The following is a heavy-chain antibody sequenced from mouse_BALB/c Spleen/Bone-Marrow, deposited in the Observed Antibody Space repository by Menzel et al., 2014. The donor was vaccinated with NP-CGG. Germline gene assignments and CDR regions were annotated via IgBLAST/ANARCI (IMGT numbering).Heavy chain of an antibody. V-gene: IGHV1-87*01. CDR3: ARRDYGIRENYYAMDY. J-gene: IGHJ4*01. CDR2: IYPGDGDT. CDR1: GYTFTSYW. Sequence: VQLQESGAELARPGASVKLSGKASGYTFTSYWMQWVKQRPGQGLEWIGAIYPGDGDTRYTQKFKGKATLTADKSSSTAHMQLGRLASEDSAVYYCARRDYGIRENYYAMDYWGQGTSVTVSS. D-gene: IGHD1-2*01.